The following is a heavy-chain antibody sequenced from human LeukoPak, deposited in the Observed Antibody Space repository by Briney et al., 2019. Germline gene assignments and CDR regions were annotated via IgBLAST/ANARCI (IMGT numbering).Heavy chain of an antibody. CDR3: ARGSRITMVRGVILPRNDY. J-gene: IGHJ4*02. CDR1: GFTFSSYV. Sequence: GRSLRLSCAVSGFTFSSYVMHWVRQAPGKGLEWVAIISYDGSNEYYADSVKGRFTISRDNSKNTLYLQMNSLRAADTAVYYCARGSRITMVRGVILPRNDYWGQGTLVTVSS. CDR2: ISYDGSNE. V-gene: IGHV3-30*04. D-gene: IGHD3-10*01.